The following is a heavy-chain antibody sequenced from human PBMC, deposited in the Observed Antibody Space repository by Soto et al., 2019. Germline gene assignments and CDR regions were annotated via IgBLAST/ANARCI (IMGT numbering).Heavy chain of an antibody. CDR3: AKEQWELLMFNAFDI. CDR1: GFTFSSYG. J-gene: IGHJ3*02. Sequence: PGGSLRLSCAASGFTFSSYGRHWVRQAPGKGLEWVAVISYDGSNKYYADSVKGRFTISRDNSKNTLYLQMNSLRAEDTAVYYCAKEQWELLMFNAFDIWGQGTMVTVSS. CDR2: ISYDGSNK. V-gene: IGHV3-30*18. D-gene: IGHD1-26*01.